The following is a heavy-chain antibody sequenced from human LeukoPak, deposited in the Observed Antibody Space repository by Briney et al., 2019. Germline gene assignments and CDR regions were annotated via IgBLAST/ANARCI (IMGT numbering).Heavy chain of an antibody. D-gene: IGHD2-2*01. J-gene: IGHJ4*02. CDR1: GFTFSNAW. CDR2: IKSKTDGGTT. Sequence: GGSPRLSCAASGFTFSNAWMSWVRQAPGKGLEWVGRIKSKTDGGTTDYAAPVNGRFTISRDDSENKLFLQMNSLKTEDTGVYYCSGHMTSADYWGQGTLVTVSS. CDR3: SGHMTSADY. V-gene: IGHV3-15*01.